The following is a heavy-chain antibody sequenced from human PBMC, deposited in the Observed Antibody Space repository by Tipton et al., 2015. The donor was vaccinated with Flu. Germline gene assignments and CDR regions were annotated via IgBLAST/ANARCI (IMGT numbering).Heavy chain of an antibody. CDR1: GFTFSSYE. CDR2: ISSSGNTI. Sequence: VQLVQSGGGLVQPGGSLRLSCAASGFTFSSYEMNWVRQASGKGLEWVSYISSSGNTISYADSVRGRFTISRDNTKKSLYLQLNSLRAGDTAIYYCATLTGDDYWGKGVLVTVSS. V-gene: IGHV3-48*03. D-gene: IGHD7-27*01. J-gene: IGHJ4*02. CDR3: ATLTGDDY.